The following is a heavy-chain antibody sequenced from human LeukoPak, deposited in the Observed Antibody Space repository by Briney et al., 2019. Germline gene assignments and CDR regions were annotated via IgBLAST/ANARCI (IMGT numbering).Heavy chain of an antibody. J-gene: IGHJ6*02. D-gene: IGHD3-10*01. CDR3: AKDPPTTYYYGSGSRNAGRYYGMDV. V-gene: IGHV3-23*01. CDR1: GFTFISYA. CDR2: ISGSGGST. Sequence: PGGSLRLSCAASGFTFISYAMSWVRQATGKGLEWVSAISGSGGSTYYADSVKGRFTISRDNSKDTLYLQMNSLRAEDTAVYYCAKDPPTTYYYGSGSRNAGRYYGMDVWGQGTTVTVSS.